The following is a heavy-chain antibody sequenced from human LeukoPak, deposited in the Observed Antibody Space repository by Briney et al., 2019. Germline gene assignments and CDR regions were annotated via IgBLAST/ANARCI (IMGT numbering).Heavy chain of an antibody. CDR2: ISSSSSYI. Sequence: PGGSLGLSCAASGFTFSSYSMNWVRQAPGKGLEWVSSISSSSSYIYYADSVKGRFTISRDNAKNSLYLQMNSLRAEDTAVYYCAREYYYDSSGYGFDYWGQGTLVTVSS. J-gene: IGHJ4*02. D-gene: IGHD3-22*01. CDR3: AREYYYDSSGYGFDY. V-gene: IGHV3-21*01. CDR1: GFTFSSYS.